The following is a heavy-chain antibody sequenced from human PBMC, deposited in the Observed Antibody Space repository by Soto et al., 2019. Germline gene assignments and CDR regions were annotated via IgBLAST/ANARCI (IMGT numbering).Heavy chain of an antibody. V-gene: IGHV4-59*08. Sequence: QVQLQQSGPGLVKPSETLSLTCSVSSGPTSSHNWGWIRQTPGRGLEWIGYVYSTGGTSYNPSLNSRVTISADTSTNHISLTLTSVTAADTAVYYCVRQGIGNLHGLVDVWGQWTTVRVSS. CDR3: VRQGIGNLHGLVDV. D-gene: IGHD1-1*01. CDR2: VYSTGGT. CDR1: SGPTSSHN. J-gene: IGHJ6*02.